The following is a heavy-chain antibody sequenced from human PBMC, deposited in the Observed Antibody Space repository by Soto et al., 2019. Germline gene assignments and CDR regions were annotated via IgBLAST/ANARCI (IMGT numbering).Heavy chain of an antibody. CDR1: GGTFSSYA. CDR3: ARVRCSGGSCYSTLYYYYGMDV. CDR2: PPPPFGPA. J-gene: IGHJ6*02. D-gene: IGHD2-15*01. Sequence: QVQLVQSGAEVKKPGSSVKVSCKASGGTFSSYAISWVRQAPGQGLEWIPPPPPPFGPANYAQKFQGRVTITADESTSTAYMELSSLRSEDTAVYYCARVRCSGGSCYSTLYYYYGMDVWGQGTTVTVSS. V-gene: IGHV1-69*01.